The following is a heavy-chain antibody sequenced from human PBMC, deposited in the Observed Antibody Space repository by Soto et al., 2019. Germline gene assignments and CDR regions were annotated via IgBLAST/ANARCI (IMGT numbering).Heavy chain of an antibody. V-gene: IGHV1-2*02. CDR2: INPNSGGT. CDR3: ARAPLRYFDWLLHPPPSDAFDI. CDR1: GYTFTGYY. Sequence: ASVKVSCKASGYTFTGYYMHWVRQAPGQGLEWMGWINPNSGGTNYAQKFQGRVTMTRDTSISTAYMELSSLRSEDTAVYYCARAPLRYFDWLLHPPPSDAFDIWGQGTMVTVS. D-gene: IGHD3-9*01. J-gene: IGHJ3*02.